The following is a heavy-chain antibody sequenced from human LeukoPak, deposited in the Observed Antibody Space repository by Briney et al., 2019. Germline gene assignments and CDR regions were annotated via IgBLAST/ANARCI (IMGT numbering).Heavy chain of an antibody. Sequence: GGSLRLSCAASGFTFSSSAMTWVRQAPGKGLEWVSSLGISGGYTWYAGSVKGRFTISRDNAKNTLNLQMNSLRAEDTAVYYCARDLGQYYDTSDNWFDPWGQGTLVTVSS. CDR3: ARDLGQYYDTSDNWFDP. CDR2: LGISGGYT. D-gene: IGHD3-22*01. J-gene: IGHJ5*02. CDR1: GFTFSSSA. V-gene: IGHV3-23*01.